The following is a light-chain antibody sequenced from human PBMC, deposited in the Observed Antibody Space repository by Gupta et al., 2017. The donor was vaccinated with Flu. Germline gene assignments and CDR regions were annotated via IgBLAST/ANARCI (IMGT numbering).Light chain of an antibody. V-gene: IGKV2-28*01. CDR2: LCS. CDR1: HSLLQSAGRDH. CDR3: RHVLQTAFT. J-gene: IGKJ2*01. Sequence: DIVMTQSPVSLPVTPGESASISCRSSHSLLQSAGRDHLGWFFQKPEHSPRLLFHLCSRRASGVPDRCSGSRATTYFTLMVSRVEADDVGFYYCRHVLQTAFTFGRGTKLDIK.